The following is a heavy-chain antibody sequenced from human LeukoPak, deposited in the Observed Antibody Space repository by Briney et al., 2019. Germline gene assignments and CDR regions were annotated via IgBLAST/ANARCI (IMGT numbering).Heavy chain of an antibody. J-gene: IGHJ4*02. Sequence: GGSLRLSCAASGFTFSSYEMNWVRQAPGKWLEWVSYISSSGSTIYYADSVKGRFTISRDNAKNTLYLQMNSLRAEDTAVYYCARGLSGYSSSLGYWGQGTLVTVSS. CDR3: ARGLSGYSSSLGY. V-gene: IGHV3-48*03. D-gene: IGHD6-6*01. CDR1: GFTFSSYE. CDR2: ISSSGSTI.